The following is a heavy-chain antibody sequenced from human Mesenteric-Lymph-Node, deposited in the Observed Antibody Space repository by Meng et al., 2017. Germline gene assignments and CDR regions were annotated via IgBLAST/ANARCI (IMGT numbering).Heavy chain of an antibody. CDR2: IYYSGSR. V-gene: IGHV4-30-4*01. Sequence: VQRQEAGQGRVKPSQTLSLTCTVSGDSISSTDYYWSWVRQPPGKGLEWIGYIYYSGSRYYNPSLKSRVTISVDTSKNQFSLKLRSVTAADTAMYYCARDQGTTNWFDPWGQGTLVTVSS. D-gene: IGHD4-11*01. CDR3: ARDQGTTNWFDP. CDR1: GDSISSTDYY. J-gene: IGHJ5*02.